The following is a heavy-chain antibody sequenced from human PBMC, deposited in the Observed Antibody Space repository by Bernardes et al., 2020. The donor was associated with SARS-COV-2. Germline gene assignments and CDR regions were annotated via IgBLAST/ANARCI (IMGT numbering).Heavy chain of an antibody. V-gene: IGHV3-30*03. CDR2: TSYDGSNE. CDR1: GLSFGDYG. CDR3: AILVVVKEADVFDL. J-gene: IGHJ3*01. Sequence: GGSLRLSCAASGLSFGDYGIHWVRQAPGKGLEWVAVTSYDGSNEFYADSVKGRFTLSRDNVKNTVSLQMNSLRPEDTAVYYCAILVVVKEADVFDLWGQGTMVIVSP. D-gene: IGHD3-22*01.